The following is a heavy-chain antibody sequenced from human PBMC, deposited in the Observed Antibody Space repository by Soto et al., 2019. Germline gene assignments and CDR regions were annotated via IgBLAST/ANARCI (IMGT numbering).Heavy chain of an antibody. CDR1: GFIFDNYA. Sequence: SLRLSCAGSGFIFDNYAMHWVRQAPGKGLEWVSSISWKGGNIGYADSVKGRFTISRDNAANSIYLQMSSLRAEDTALYYCAKVSGYFGSGGYSVGENFFDYWGQGALVTVSS. V-gene: IGHV3-9*01. CDR3: AKVSGYFGSGGYSVGENFFDY. CDR2: ISWKGGNI. J-gene: IGHJ4*02. D-gene: IGHD3-9*01.